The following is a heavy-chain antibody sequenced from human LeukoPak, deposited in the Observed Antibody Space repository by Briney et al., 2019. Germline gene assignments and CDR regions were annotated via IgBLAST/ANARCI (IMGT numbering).Heavy chain of an antibody. J-gene: IGHJ5*02. V-gene: IGHV4-34*01. CDR1: GGSFSGYY. CDR3: ARQEIGLRSFDP. D-gene: IGHD3/OR15-3a*01. CDR2: INHSGST. Sequence: SETLSLTCAVYGGSFSGYYWSWIRQPPGKGLEWIGEINHSGSTNYNPSLKSRVTISVDTSKNQFSLNLSSVTAADTAVYYCARQEIGLRSFDPWGQGTLVTVSS.